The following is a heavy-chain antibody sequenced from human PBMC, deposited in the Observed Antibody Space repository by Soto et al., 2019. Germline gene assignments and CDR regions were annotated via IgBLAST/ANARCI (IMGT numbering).Heavy chain of an antibody. V-gene: IGHV3-23*01. CDR2: ISQSGGST. J-gene: IGHJ3*02. CDR1: ELKIGGYD. CDR3: AKGFILTGSFAFDI. Sequence: RVDCRASELKIGGYDGSRVSKAPGKGLEWVSAISQSGGSTHYADSVKGRFTISRDNSKNTLYLQMNSLRAEDTAVYYCAKGFILTGSFAFDIWGQGTMVTVSS. D-gene: IGHD3-9*01.